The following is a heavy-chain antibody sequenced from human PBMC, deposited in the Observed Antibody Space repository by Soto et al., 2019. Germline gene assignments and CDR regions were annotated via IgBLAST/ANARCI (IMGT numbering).Heavy chain of an antibody. Sequence: LRLSCSASGFSSRNYDIHWVRQAPGKGLEWVAVISYVGSNKYYADSVKGRFTISRDNSKNTLYLQMNSLRPEDTAVYYCAKLGHCSGGTCYYFDFWGRGTLVTVSS. CDR2: ISYVGSNK. CDR1: GFSSRNYD. J-gene: IGHJ4*02. D-gene: IGHD2-15*01. V-gene: IGHV3-30*18. CDR3: AKLGHCSGGTCYYFDF.